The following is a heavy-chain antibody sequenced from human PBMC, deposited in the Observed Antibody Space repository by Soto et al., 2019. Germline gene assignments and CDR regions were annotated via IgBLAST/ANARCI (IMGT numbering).Heavy chain of an antibody. CDR1: GFTFSSYA. CDR2: IAYDGRNK. J-gene: IGHJ4*02. V-gene: IGHV3-30*04. Sequence: QVQLVESGGGVVQPGRSLRLSCAASGFTFSSYAMHWVLQAPGKGLEWVAVIAYDGRNKYYADSVKGRFTISRDNSKNTLYLQMNSLRIEDTAVYYCARELERVFDYWGQGTLVTVSS. CDR3: ARELERVFDY. D-gene: IGHD1-1*01.